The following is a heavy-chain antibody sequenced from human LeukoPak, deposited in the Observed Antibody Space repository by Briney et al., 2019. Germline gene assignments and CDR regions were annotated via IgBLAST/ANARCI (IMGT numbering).Heavy chain of an antibody. Sequence: SETLSLTCAVYGGSFSGYYWSWIRQPPGKGLEWIGEINHSGSTNYNPSLKSRVTISVDTSKNQFSLKLSSVTAADTAVYYCARSLWDYYDSSGYYYVVGNTFDYWGQGTLVTVSS. D-gene: IGHD3-22*01. CDR3: ARSLWDYYDSSGYYYVVGNTFDY. V-gene: IGHV4-34*01. CDR1: GGSFSGYY. CDR2: INHSGST. J-gene: IGHJ4*02.